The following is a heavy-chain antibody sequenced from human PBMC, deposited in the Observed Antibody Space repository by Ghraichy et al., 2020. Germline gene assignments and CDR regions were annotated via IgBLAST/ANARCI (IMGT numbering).Heavy chain of an antibody. D-gene: IGHD3-10*01. CDR1: GFTFGPYN. Sequence: SCAASGFTFGPYNMNWVRQAPGKGLEWVASITTSSTYIYYADSVKGQFTISRDNAKNSLYLQMNSLRAEDTAVYYCARDQRYYSSGRFYNTFDVWGQGTMVTVSS. J-gene: IGHJ6*02. V-gene: IGHV3-21*01. CDR3: ARDQRYYSSGRFYNTFDV. CDR2: ITTSSTYI.